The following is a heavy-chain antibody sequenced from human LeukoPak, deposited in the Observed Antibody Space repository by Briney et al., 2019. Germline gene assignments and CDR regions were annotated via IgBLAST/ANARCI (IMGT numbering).Heavy chain of an antibody. CDR1: GYSFTSYC. Sequence: GESLKISFKVSGYSFTSYCIGWGRPMPGKGGERKGIIYPGESGPTYSPSFQGQVTISVDNSINPAYLQWSSLQASDTAMYYCGMSGDRVPLQDDVFDVWGQGTMVTVST. J-gene: IGHJ3*01. D-gene: IGHD1-26*01. CDR2: IYPGESGP. V-gene: IGHV5-51*01. CDR3: GMSGDRVPLQDDVFDV.